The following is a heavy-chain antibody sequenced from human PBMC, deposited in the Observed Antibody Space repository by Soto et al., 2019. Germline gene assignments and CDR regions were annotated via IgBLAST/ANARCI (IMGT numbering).Heavy chain of an antibody. J-gene: IGHJ3*02. CDR1: GGSISSGGYY. D-gene: IGHD3-22*01. CDR3: ASGLYYYDSSGYYPSAFDI. V-gene: IGHV4-31*03. CDR2: IYYSGST. Sequence: QVQLQESGPGLVKPSQTLSLTCTVSGGSISSGGYYWSWIRQHPGKGLEWIGYIYYSGSTYYNPSLKRRVTISVDTSKNQFSLKLSSVTAADTAVYYCASGLYYYDSSGYYPSAFDIWGQGTMVTVSS.